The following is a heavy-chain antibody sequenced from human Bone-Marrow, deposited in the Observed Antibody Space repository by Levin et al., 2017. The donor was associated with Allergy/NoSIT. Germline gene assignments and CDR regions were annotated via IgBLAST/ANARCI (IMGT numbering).Heavy chain of an antibody. CDR3: ARDVVAGSGHYQSYYYYYMDV. J-gene: IGHJ6*03. CDR2: INHSGTT. V-gene: IGHV4-38-2*02. CDR1: GFSISSGYY. Sequence: SETLSLTCNVSGFSISSGYYWGWVRQPPGKGLEWIGSINHSGTTHFQPSLQSRVTISVDTSTNHFSLKVRSVTAADTAVYFCARDVVAGSGHYQSYYYYYMDVWGKGTTVTVSS. D-gene: IGHD3-3*01.